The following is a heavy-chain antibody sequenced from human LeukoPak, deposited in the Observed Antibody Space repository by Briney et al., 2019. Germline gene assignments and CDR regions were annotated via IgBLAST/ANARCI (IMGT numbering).Heavy chain of an antibody. D-gene: IGHD4-11*01. V-gene: IGHV3-64D*06. CDR1: GFTFSDYA. CDR2: VSSNGGST. Sequence: GGSLRLSCSASGFTFSDYAMHWVRQAPGKGLEYVSGVSSNGGSTYYADSVKGRFTISRDNSKNTLYLQMSSLRAEDTAVYYCVKETVTAYYYGMDVWGQGTTVTVSS. J-gene: IGHJ6*02. CDR3: VKETVTAYYYGMDV.